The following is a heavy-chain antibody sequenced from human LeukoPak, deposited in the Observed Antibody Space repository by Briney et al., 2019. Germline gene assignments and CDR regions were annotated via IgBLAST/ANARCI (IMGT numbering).Heavy chain of an antibody. D-gene: IGHD1-7*01. CDR2: IRYDGSNK. V-gene: IGHV3-30*02. J-gene: IGHJ4*02. CDR1: GFNFNNYG. CDR3: AKGPYNWNYGAFDY. Sequence: GGSLRLSCAASGFNFNNYGMHWVRQAPGKGLEWVAFIRYDGSNKYYADSVKGRFTISRDNSQNTVYLQMNSLRAEDTAVYYCAKGPYNWNYGAFDYWGQGTLVTVSS.